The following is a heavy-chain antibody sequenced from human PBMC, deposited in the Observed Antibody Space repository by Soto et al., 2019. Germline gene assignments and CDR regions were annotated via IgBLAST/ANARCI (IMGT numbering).Heavy chain of an antibody. CDR3: ARDNTVTTHYYYYLDV. Sequence: SETLSLTCTVSGGSISSGGYYWSWIRQHPGKGLEWIGYIYYSGSTYYNPSLKSRVTISVDTSKNQFSLKLSSVTAADTAVYYCARDNTVTTHYYYYLDVWGKGTTVTVSS. J-gene: IGHJ6*03. CDR1: GGSISSGGYY. V-gene: IGHV4-31*03. CDR2: IYYSGST. D-gene: IGHD4-17*01.